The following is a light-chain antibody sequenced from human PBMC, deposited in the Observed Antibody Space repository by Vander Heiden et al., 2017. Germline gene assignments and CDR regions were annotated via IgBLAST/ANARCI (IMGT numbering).Light chain of an antibody. CDR2: DTS. CDR1: TGPVATGHY. Sequence: QAVVTQQPSLTVSPGGTVTLTCGSSTGPVATGHYPYWFQQKPGQAPRTLIYDTSIKHSWTPARFSGSLLGGKAALTLSGAQPEDEAEYYCLLSYTTTYVVFGGGTKLTVL. CDR3: LLSYTTTYVV. J-gene: IGLJ2*01. V-gene: IGLV7-46*01.